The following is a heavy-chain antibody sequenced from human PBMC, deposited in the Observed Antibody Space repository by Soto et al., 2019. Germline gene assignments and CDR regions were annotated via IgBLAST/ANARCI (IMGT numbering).Heavy chain of an antibody. D-gene: IGHD3-22*01. CDR1: CCSFSSSTYY. CDR2: MYSGGNT. V-gene: IGHV4-39*01. CDR3: ARQPYDSTGYYYGA. J-gene: IGHJ5*02. Sequence: SETLSLTCTVSCCSFSSSTYYWGWIRQPPGKGLEWIGSMYSGGNTYYNPSLKSRVTVSVDTSKNHFSLKLTSVTAADTAMYYCARQPYDSTGYYYGAWGQGTLVTVSS.